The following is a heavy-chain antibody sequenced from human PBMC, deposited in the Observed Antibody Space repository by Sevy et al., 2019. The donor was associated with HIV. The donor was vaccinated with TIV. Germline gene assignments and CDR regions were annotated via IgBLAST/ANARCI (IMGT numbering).Heavy chain of an antibody. CDR1: GGSVSSGSYY. Sequence: SETLSLTCTVSGGSVSSGSYYWSWIRHPPGKGLEWIGYIYYSGSTNYNPSLKSRVTISVDTSKNQFSLKLSSVTAADTAVYYCARAKPSRIAAAGTGGYFDYWGQGTLVTVSS. CDR3: ARAKPSRIAAAGTGGYFDY. V-gene: IGHV4-61*01. CDR2: IYYSGST. D-gene: IGHD6-13*01. J-gene: IGHJ4*02.